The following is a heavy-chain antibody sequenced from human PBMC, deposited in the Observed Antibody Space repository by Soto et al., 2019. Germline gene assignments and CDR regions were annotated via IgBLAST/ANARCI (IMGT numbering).Heavy chain of an antibody. D-gene: IGHD3-3*01. CDR1: GYTFTSYG. CDR3: ARDHDFWSGYYYYYYGMDV. Sequence: QVQLVQSGAEVKKPGASVKVSCKASGYTFTSYGISWVRQAPGQGLEWMGWISAYNGNTNYAQKLQGRVTMTTDTSTRTAYMELRSLRSDDTAVYYCARDHDFWSGYYYYYYGMDVWGQGTTVTVSS. CDR2: ISAYNGNT. V-gene: IGHV1-18*01. J-gene: IGHJ6*02.